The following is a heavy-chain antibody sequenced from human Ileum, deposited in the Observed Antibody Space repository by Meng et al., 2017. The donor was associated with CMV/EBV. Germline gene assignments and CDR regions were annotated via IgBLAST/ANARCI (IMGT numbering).Heavy chain of an antibody. V-gene: IGHV3-30-3*01. CDR1: RFTFRLFP. Sequence: ASRFTFRLFPMPWVPPSPTKGLEWVAVISYDGLIKDYAESVKGRFTISRDTSKNTLFLQMNSLTAEDTAVYYCARDMIVGTPDYFDYWGQGTLVTVSS. D-gene: IGHD1-26*01. CDR3: ARDMIVGTPDYFDY. J-gene: IGHJ4*02. CDR2: ISYDGLIK.